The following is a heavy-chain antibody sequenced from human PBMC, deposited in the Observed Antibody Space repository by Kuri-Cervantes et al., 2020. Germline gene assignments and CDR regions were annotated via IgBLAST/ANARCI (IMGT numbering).Heavy chain of an antibody. V-gene: IGHV1-24*01. CDR1: GYTLTELS. D-gene: IGHD3-3*01. J-gene: IGHJ4*02. Sequence: ASVKVSCKVSGYTLTELSMHWVRQAPGRGLEWMGGFDPEDGETIYAQKFQGRVTMTEDTSTDTAYMELSSLRSEDTAVYYCATGLGYYDFWSGSTPLDDYWGQATLVTVSS. CDR3: ATGLGYYDFWSGSTPLDDY. CDR2: FDPEDGET.